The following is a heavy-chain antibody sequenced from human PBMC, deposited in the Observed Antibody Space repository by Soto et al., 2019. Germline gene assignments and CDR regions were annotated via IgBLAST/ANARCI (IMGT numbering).Heavy chain of an antibody. J-gene: IGHJ4*02. CDR2: NIPIFGTA. CDR1: GGTFSNFV. V-gene: IGHV1-69*13. D-gene: IGHD2-21*01. CDR3: ARAPILVPETTYENYFDY. Sequence: SVKVSCKASGGTFSNFVISWVRQAPGQGLEWMGGNIPIFGTANYAQKFQGRVTIIADESTGTTYMELTSLRSEDTAVYYCARAPILVPETTYENYFDYWGQGTLVTVSS.